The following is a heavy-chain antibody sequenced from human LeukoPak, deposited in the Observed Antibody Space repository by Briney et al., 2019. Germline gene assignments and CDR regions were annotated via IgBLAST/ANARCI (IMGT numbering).Heavy chain of an antibody. CDR3: ARDLVYYYGSGSPGGWFDP. V-gene: IGHV4-61*01. D-gene: IGHD3-10*01. Sequence: SETLSLTCTVSGGSVSSGSYYWSWIRQPPGKGLEWIGYIYYSGSTNYNPSLKSRITISVDTSKNQFSLKVSSVTAADTAVYYCARDLVYYYGSGSPGGWFDPWGQGTLVTVPS. CDR1: GGSVSSGSYY. J-gene: IGHJ5*02. CDR2: IYYSGST.